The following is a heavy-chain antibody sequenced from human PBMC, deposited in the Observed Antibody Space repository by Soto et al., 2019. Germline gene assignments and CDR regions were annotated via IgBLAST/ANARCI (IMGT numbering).Heavy chain of an antibody. D-gene: IGHD4-17*01. CDR3: ATDYGDYREDAFDI. V-gene: IGHV4-30-2*01. J-gene: IGHJ3*02. CDR1: GGSISSGGYS. CDR2: IYHSGST. Sequence: QLQLQESGSGLVKPSQTLSLTCAVSGGSISSGGYSWSWIRQPPGKGLEWIGYIYHSGSTYYNPFLKSRVTISVDRSKNQFSLKLSSVTAADTAVYYCATDYGDYREDAFDIWGQGTMVTVSS.